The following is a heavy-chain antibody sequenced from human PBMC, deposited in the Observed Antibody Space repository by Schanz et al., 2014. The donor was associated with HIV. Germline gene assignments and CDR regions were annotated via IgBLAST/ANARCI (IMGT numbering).Heavy chain of an antibody. Sequence: EAQLLESGGGLVQPGGSLRLSCEASGFIFNGYYLTWIRQAPGKGLEWVSGISEFGGSAWYADSVKGRFTISRDNSKNTLYLQMDSLRAEDTALYFCAKSTWVDNCGQGTLVTVSS. V-gene: IGHV3-23*01. CDR3: AKSTWVDN. J-gene: IGHJ4*02. CDR2: ISEFGGSA. CDR1: GFIFNGYY. D-gene: IGHD2-2*01.